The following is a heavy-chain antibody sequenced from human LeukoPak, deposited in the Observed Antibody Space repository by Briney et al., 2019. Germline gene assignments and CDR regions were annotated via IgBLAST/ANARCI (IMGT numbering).Heavy chain of an antibody. CDR3: ANEIRPNDY. V-gene: IGHV3-23*01. CDR2: ISISGGTT. CDR1: GFAFSNHA. J-gene: IGHJ4*02. Sequence: GGSLRLSCAASGFAFSNHAMSWVRQAPGKGLEWVSSISISGGTTYYADSVKGRFTISRENSKSTLYLQMNSLRADDTAVYYCANEIRPNDYWGQGTLVTVSS. D-gene: IGHD4-17*01.